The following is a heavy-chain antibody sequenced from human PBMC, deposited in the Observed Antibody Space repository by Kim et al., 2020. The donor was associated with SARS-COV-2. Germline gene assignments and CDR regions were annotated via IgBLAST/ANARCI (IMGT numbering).Heavy chain of an antibody. CDR3: ARRLGFGVRDALDI. V-gene: IGHV4-30-2*01. J-gene: IGHJ3*02. D-gene: IGHD3-10*01. CDR2: IYHSGST. Sequence: SETLSLTCAVSGGSISSGGYSWSWIRQPPGKGLEWIGYIYHSGSTYYNPSLKSRVTISVDRSKNQFSLKLSSVTAADTAVYYCARRLGFGVRDALDIWGQGTMVTVSS. CDR1: GGSISSGGYS.